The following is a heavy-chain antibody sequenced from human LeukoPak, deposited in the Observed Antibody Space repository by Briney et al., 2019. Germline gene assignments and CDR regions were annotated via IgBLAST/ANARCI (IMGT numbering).Heavy chain of an antibody. Sequence: GGSLRLSCAASGFTFSSYSMNWVRQAPGKGLEWVSAISGSGGSTYYADSVKGRFTISRDNSKNTLYLQMNSLRAEDTAVYYCAKTRYSYGYNWFDPWGQGTLVTVSS. V-gene: IGHV3-23*01. CDR2: ISGSGGST. CDR1: GFTFSSYS. J-gene: IGHJ5*02. CDR3: AKTRYSYGYNWFDP. D-gene: IGHD5-18*01.